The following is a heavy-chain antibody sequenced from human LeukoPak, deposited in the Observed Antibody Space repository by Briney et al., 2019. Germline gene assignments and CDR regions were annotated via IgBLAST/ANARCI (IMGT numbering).Heavy chain of an antibody. J-gene: IGHJ4*02. CDR1: GHTFTGYY. V-gene: IGHV1-2*02. CDR2: INPNSGGT. CDR3: ARGSISDLWFGEPLGGY. Sequence: GASVKVSCKASGHTFTGYYMHWVRQAPGQGLEWMGWINPNSGGTNYAQKFQGRVTMTRDTSISTAYMELSRLRSDDTAVYYCARGSISDLWFGEPLGGYWGQGTLVTVSS. D-gene: IGHD3-10*01.